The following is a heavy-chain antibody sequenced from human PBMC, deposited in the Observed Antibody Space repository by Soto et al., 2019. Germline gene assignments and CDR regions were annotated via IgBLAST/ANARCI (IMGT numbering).Heavy chain of an antibody. CDR2: ISSSCSTI. Sequence: GGSLRLSCVATGFTFSSYEMNLVRQAPGKGLEWVSYISSSCSTIYYADSVKGRFTISRDSSKHTLYLQTFDLSTDDTAVYFCARDASLKRKSYGMDVWGQGTTVTVSS. CDR1: GFTFSSYE. V-gene: IGHV3-48*03. J-gene: IGHJ6*02. CDR3: ARDASLKRKSYGMDV. D-gene: IGHD3-9*01.